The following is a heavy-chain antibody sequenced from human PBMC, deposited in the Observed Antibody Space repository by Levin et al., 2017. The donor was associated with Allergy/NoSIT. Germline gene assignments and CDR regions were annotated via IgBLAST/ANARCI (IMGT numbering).Heavy chain of an antibody. V-gene: IGHV1-2*06. CDR1: GYTFTGYY. Sequence: AASVKVSCKASGYTFTGYYMHWVRQAPGQGLEWMGRINPNSGGTNYAQKFQGRVTMTRDTSISTAYMELSRLRPDDTAVYYCAREDPLITGPDHWGQGTLVTVSS. CDR3: AREDPLITGPDH. J-gene: IGHJ5*02. D-gene: IGHD1-20*01. CDR2: INPNSGGT.